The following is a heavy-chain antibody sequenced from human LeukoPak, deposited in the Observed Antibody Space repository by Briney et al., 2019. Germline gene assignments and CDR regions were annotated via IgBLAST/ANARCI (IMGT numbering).Heavy chain of an antibody. V-gene: IGHV4-34*01. CDR1: GGSFSGYY. D-gene: IGHD3-3*01. CDR3: ARGRFGAATTIFGVVTRSGKYGGNWYFDL. CDR2: INHSGST. J-gene: IGHJ2*01. Sequence: PSETLSLTCAVYGGSFSGYYWSWIRQPPGKGLEWIGEINHSGSTNYNPSLKSRVTISVDTSKNQFSLKLSSVTAADTAVYYCARGRFGAATTIFGVVTRSGKYGGNWYFDLWGRGTLVTVSS.